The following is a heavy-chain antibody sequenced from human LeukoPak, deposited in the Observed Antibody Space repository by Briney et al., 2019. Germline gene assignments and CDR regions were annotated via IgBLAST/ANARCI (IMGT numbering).Heavy chain of an antibody. D-gene: IGHD5-18*01. Sequence: SETLSLTCTVSGGSISSYYWSWIRQPAGKGLEWIGRIYTSGSTNYNSSLKSRVTMSVDTSKNQFSLNLSSVTAADTAVYYCARAGYIYAISYYYMDVWGKGTTVTISS. CDR3: ARAGYIYAISYYYMDV. CDR1: GGSISSYY. V-gene: IGHV4-4*07. CDR2: IYTSGST. J-gene: IGHJ6*03.